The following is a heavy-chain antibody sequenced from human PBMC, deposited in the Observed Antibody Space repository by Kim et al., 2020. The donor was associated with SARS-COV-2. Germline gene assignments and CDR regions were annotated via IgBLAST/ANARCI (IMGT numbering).Heavy chain of an antibody. Sequence: SETLSLTCAVYGGSFSGYYWSWIRQPPGKGLEWIGEINHSGSTNYNPSLKSRVTISVDTSKNQFSLKLSSVTAADTAVYYCARGPHMWLVIHWGQGTLVTVSS. CDR3: ARGPHMWLVIH. CDR2: INHSGST. CDR1: GGSFSGYY. D-gene: IGHD6-19*01. J-gene: IGHJ4*02. V-gene: IGHV4-34*01.